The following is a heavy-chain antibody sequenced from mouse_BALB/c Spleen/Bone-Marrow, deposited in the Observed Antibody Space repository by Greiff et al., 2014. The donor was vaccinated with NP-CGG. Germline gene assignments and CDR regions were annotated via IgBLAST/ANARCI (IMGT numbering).Heavy chain of an antibody. CDR2: IWTNGNT. Sequence: QVQLQQSGPGLVAPSQSLSITCTVSGFSLTAYGVNWVRQPPGKGLEWLGMIWTNGNTDYNSALKSRLSISEDNSKSQVFLEMTSLQTDDTAKYYCARAYYGPAAWHFDVWGAGTTVTVSS. CDR3: ARAYYGPAAWHFDV. CDR1: GFSLTAYG. J-gene: IGHJ1*01. D-gene: IGHD1-1*01. V-gene: IGHV2-6-7*01.